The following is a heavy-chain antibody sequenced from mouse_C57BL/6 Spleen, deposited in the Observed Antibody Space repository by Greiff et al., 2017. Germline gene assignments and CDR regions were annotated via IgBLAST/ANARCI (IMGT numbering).Heavy chain of an antibody. CDR2: ISSGGSYT. Sequence: EVKLVESGGDLVKPGGSLKLSCAASGFTFSSYGMSWVRQTPDKRLEWVATISSGGSYTYYPDSVKGRFTISRDNAKNTLYLQMSSLKSEDTAMYYCARQGDYYGSSRSYAMDYWGQGTSVTVSS. D-gene: IGHD1-1*01. V-gene: IGHV5-6*01. CDR1: GFTFSSYG. CDR3: ARQGDYYGSSRSYAMDY. J-gene: IGHJ4*01.